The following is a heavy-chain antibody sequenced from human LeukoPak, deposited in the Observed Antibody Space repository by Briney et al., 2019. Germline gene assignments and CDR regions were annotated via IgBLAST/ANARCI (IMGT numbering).Heavy chain of an antibody. D-gene: IGHD2-2*01. CDR3: AKDTRTKGYYYGMDV. Sequence: GGSLRLSCAASGFTFSSYSMNWVRQAPGKGLEWVSSISSSSSYIYYADSVKGRFTISRDNAKNSLYLQMNSLRAEDTALYYCAKDTRTKGYYYGMDVWGQGTTVTVSS. J-gene: IGHJ6*02. V-gene: IGHV3-21*04. CDR1: GFTFSSYS. CDR2: ISSSSSYI.